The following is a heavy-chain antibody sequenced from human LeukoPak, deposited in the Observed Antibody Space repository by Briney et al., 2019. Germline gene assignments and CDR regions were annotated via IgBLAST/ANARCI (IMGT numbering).Heavy chain of an antibody. CDR3: VRWDYYGSGSRRLDY. CDR2: IYYSGST. Sequence: SETLSLTCTVSGGSLSGYYWNWIRQPPGKGLEWIGYIYYSGSTNYNPSLKSRVTISVDTSKNQFSLTLSSVTAADTAIYYCVRWDYYGSGSRRLDYWGQGTLVTVSS. J-gene: IGHJ4*02. D-gene: IGHD3-10*01. V-gene: IGHV4-59*08. CDR1: GGSLSGYY.